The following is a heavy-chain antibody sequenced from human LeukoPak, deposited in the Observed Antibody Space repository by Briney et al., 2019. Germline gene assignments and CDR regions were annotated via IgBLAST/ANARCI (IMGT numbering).Heavy chain of an antibody. CDR3: ATFSGSYYDDDY. V-gene: IGHV1-24*01. J-gene: IGHJ4*02. D-gene: IGHD1-26*01. CDR2: FDPEDGET. Sequence: ASVKVSCKVSGYTLTELCMHWVRQAPGKGVVWMGGFDPEDGETIYAQKFQGRVTMTEDTSTDTAYMELSSLRSEDTAVYYCATFSGSYYDDDYWGQGTLVTVSS. CDR1: GYTLTELC.